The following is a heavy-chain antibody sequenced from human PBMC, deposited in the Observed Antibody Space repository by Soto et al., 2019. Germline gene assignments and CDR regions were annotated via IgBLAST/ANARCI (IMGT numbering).Heavy chain of an antibody. V-gene: IGHV3-30*03. CDR2: ISYDGSNK. CDR1: GFTFSRYG. D-gene: IGHD6-25*01. Sequence: QVQLVESGGGVVQPGRSLRLSCAASGFTFSRYGMHWVRQAPGKGLEWVAVISYDGSNKYYADSVKGRFTISRDNSKNTLYLQMNSLGAEDTAVYYCARALSSGSFDSLGQGTLVTVSS. CDR3: ARALSSGSFDS. J-gene: IGHJ4*02.